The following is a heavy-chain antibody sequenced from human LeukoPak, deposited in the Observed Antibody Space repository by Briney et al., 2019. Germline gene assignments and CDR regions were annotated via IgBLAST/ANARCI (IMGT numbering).Heavy chain of an antibody. V-gene: IGHV4-34*01. CDR3: ARGTTMVRGVTSRAFDI. CDR2: INHSGST. J-gene: IGHJ3*02. D-gene: IGHD3-10*01. CDR1: GGSFSGYY. Sequence: SETLSLTCAVYGGSFSGYYWSWIRQPPGKGLEWIGEINHSGSTNYNPSLKSRVTISVDTSKNQFSLKLSSVTAADTAVYYCARGTTMVRGVTSRAFDIWGQGTMVTVSS.